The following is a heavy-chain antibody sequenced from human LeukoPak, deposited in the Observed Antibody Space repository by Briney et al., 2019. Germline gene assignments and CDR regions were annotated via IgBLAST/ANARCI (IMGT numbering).Heavy chain of an antibody. CDR2: INHSGST. CDR3: ANLYGDYAPFDY. CDR1: GGSFSGYY. J-gene: IGHJ4*02. D-gene: IGHD4-17*01. V-gene: IGHV4-34*01. Sequence: SETLSLTCAVYGGSFSGYYWSWIRQPPGKGLEWIGEINHSGSTNYNPSLKSRVTISVDTSKNQFSLKLSSVTAADTAVYYCANLYGDYAPFDYWGQGTLVTVSS.